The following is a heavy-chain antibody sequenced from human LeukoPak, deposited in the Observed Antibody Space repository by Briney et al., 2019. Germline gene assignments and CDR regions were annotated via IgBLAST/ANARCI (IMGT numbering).Heavy chain of an antibody. CDR2: ISGSGGST. CDR3: AKDHYGDYGDYFDY. J-gene: IGHJ4*02. D-gene: IGHD4-17*01. V-gene: IGHV3-23*01. CDR1: GFPFSSSA. Sequence: PGGSLRLSCAASGFPFSSSAMTWVRQAPGKGLEWVSAISGSGGSTYYADSVKGRFTISRDNSKNTLYLQMNSLRAEDTAVYYCAKDHYGDYGDYFDYWGQGTLVTVSS.